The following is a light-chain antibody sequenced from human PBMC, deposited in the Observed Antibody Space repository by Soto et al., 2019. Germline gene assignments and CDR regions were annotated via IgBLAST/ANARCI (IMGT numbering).Light chain of an antibody. CDR3: TSYTRSSTVDVV. CDR1: SSDVGGYNY. J-gene: IGLJ2*01. CDR2: DVS. V-gene: IGLV2-14*03. Sequence: QAVVAQPASVSGSPGQSITISCTGTSSDVGGYNYVSWYQHHPGKAPKLMIYDVSDRPSGVSNRFSGSKSGNTASLTISGLQAEDEADYYCTSYTRSSTVDVVFGGGTKLTVL.